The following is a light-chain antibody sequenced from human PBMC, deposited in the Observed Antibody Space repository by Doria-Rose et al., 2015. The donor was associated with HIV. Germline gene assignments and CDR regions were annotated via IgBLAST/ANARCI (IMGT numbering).Light chain of an antibody. J-gene: IGLJ2*01. CDR1: RGSIASYY. CDR3: QSYDDNDPVV. Sequence: LTQPHSVSESPGKTVTISCIRSRGSIASYYVQWYQQRPGSSPTTVIYEDNQRPSGVPDRFSGSIDSSTNSASLTISGLQTEDEADYYCQSYDDNDPVVFGGGTKLTVL. CDR2: EDN. V-gene: IGLV6-57*01.